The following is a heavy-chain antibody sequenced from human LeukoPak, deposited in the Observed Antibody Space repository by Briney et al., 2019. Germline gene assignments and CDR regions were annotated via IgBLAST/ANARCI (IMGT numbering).Heavy chain of an antibody. J-gene: IGHJ4*02. D-gene: IGHD5-24*01. CDR2: ISHDSETI. V-gene: IGHV3-48*04. Sequence: GGSLRLSCAASGFTFRIYGMNWVRQAPGKGPEWVSYISHDSETIYYADSVKGRFTMSRDNANSSLYLQVSSLRADDTAVYYCARATRNGYDYWGQGTLVTVSS. CDR1: GFTFRIYG. CDR3: ARATRNGYDY.